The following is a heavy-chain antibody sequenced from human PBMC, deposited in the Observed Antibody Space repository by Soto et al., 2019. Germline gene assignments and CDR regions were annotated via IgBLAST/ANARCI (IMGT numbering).Heavy chain of an antibody. CDR3: VRERATAMVFNSYYYGMDV. D-gene: IGHD5-18*01. Sequence: QVQLVQSGAEVKKPGSSVKVSCKASGGTFSSYTISWVRQAPGQGLEWMGRIIPILGIANYAQKFQGRVTITADKSTSTAYMELSSLRSEDTAVFYCVRERATAMVFNSYYYGMDVWGQGTTVTVSS. J-gene: IGHJ6*02. CDR2: IIPILGIA. CDR1: GGTFSSYT. V-gene: IGHV1-69*08.